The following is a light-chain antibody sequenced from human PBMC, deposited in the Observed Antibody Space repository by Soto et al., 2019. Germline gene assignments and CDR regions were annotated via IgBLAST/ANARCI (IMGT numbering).Light chain of an antibody. CDR1: QSVSSSY. J-gene: IGKJ1*01. CDR2: GAS. V-gene: IGKV3-20*01. CDR3: QQIRT. Sequence: EIVLTQSPGTLSLSPGERATLSCRASQSVSSSYLAWYQQKPGQAPRLLIYGASSRATGIPDRFSGSGSGTAFTLTLSRLEPEDFAVYSCQQIRTFGQGTKVDI.